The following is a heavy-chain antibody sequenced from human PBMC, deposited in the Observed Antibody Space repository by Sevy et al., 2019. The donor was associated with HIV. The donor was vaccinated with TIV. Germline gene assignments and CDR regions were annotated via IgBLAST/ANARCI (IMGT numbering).Heavy chain of an antibody. D-gene: IGHD7-27*01. CDR2: MNPNSGNT. CDR1: GYTFTSYD. J-gene: IGHJ6*02. Sequence: ASVKVSCKASGYTFTSYDINWVRQATGQGLEWMGWMNPNSGNTGYAQKFQGRVTMTRNTSISTAYMELSSLRSEDTAVYYCARGRLGIGSRYYYGMDVWGQWTTVTVSS. V-gene: IGHV1-8*01. CDR3: ARGRLGIGSRYYYGMDV.